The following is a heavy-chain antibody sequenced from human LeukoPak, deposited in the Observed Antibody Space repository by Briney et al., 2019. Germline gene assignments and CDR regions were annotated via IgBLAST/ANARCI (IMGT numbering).Heavy chain of an antibody. CDR3: ARGPHKTSGSNDY. D-gene: IGHD6-19*01. Sequence: GGSLRLSCAASGFTFSSYSMNWVRQAPGKGLEWVSSISSSSSYIYYADSVKGRFTISRDNAKNSLYLQMNSLRAEDTAVYYCARGPHKTSGSNDYWGQGTLVTVSS. J-gene: IGHJ4*02. CDR2: ISSSSSYI. V-gene: IGHV3-21*01. CDR1: GFTFSSYS.